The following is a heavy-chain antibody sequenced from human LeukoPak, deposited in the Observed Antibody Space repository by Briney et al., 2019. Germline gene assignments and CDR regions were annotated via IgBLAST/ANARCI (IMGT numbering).Heavy chain of an antibody. CDR3: ARANPTIPIFYFDF. CDR2: ISSSADRI. J-gene: IGHJ4*02. D-gene: IGHD2-2*02. V-gene: IGHV3-48*01. Sequence: GGSLRLSCVGFGFTIRSHGMNWVRQAPGKGPEWISYISSSADRIYYADSVRGRLAISRDNDRNSLFLDMNTLRAEDTAVYYCARANPTIPIFYFDFWGRGTLVTVSS. CDR1: GFTIRSHG.